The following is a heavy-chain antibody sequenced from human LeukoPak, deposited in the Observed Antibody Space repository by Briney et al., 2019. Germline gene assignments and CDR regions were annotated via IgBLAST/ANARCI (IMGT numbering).Heavy chain of an antibody. CDR2: IRYDGSNT. CDR3: AKDGTSYYYIYY. D-gene: IGHD2/OR15-2a*01. V-gene: IGHV3-30*02. J-gene: IGHJ4*02. CDR1: GFTFNNFG. Sequence: GGSLRLSCAASGFTFNNFGMHWVRQAPGKGLEWLAFIRYDGSNTYYADSVKGRFTVSRDDSKNTLYLQMNSLRGDDTAVYYCAKDGTSYYYIYYWGQGTLVTVSS.